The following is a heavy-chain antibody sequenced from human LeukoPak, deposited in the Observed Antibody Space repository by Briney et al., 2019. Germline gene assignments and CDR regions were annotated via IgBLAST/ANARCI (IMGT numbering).Heavy chain of an antibody. CDR2: IIPIFGTA. CDR1: GGTFSSYA. J-gene: IGHJ4*02. V-gene: IGHV1-69*13. CDR3: ARGDSGWYSFDY. D-gene: IGHD6-19*01. Sequence: SVKVSCKASGGTFSSYAISWVRQAPGQGLEWMGGIIPIFGTANYAQKFQGRVTITADESTSTAYMELSSLRSEDTAVYHCARGDSGWYSFDYWGQGTLVTVSS.